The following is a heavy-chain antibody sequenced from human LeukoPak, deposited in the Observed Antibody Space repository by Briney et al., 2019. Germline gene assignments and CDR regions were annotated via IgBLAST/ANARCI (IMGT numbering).Heavy chain of an antibody. CDR1: GFTFTIYA. J-gene: IGHJ4*02. CDR3: AKSHSVAQRGYFDY. CDR2: VANSGVDT. D-gene: IGHD4-23*01. Sequence: GGSLRLSCAASGFTFTIYAMSWVRQAPGKGLEWVSTVANSGVDTYYADSVRGRFTISRDNSRNTVYLQINSLRAEDTAVYYCAKSHSVAQRGYFDYWGQGTLVTVSS. V-gene: IGHV3-23*01.